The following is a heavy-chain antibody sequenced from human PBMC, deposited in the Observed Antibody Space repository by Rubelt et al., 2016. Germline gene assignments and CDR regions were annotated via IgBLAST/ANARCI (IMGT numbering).Heavy chain of an antibody. D-gene: IGHD6-13*01. V-gene: IGHV1-69*13. Sequence: QVQLVQSGAEVKKPGASVKVSCKASGGTFSSYAISWVRQAPGQGLEWIGGIIPIFGTANYAQKVQGRVTITADESTGTAYMELSSLRSEDTAVYYCARRQQLGPFDYWGQGTLVTVSS. CDR3: ARRQQLGPFDY. CDR2: IIPIFGTA. CDR1: GGTFSSYA. J-gene: IGHJ4*02.